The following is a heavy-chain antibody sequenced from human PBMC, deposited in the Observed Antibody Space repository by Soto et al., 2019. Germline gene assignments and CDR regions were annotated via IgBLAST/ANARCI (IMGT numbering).Heavy chain of an antibody. V-gene: IGHV3-64*01. Sequence: EVQLVESGGGLVQPGGSLRLSCAASGFTFSSYAMHWVRQAPGKGLEYVSAISSNGGSTYYANSVKGRFTISRDNSKNTLYLQMGSLRAEDMAVYYCARGDCSSTGCYAGILDDWGQGTLVTVSS. CDR3: ARGDCSSTGCYAGILDD. CDR1: GFTFSSYA. J-gene: IGHJ4*02. CDR2: ISSNGGST. D-gene: IGHD2-2*01.